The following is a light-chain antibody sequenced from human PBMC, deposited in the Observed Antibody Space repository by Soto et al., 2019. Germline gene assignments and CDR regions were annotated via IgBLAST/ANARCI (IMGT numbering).Light chain of an antibody. CDR2: AAS. J-gene: IGKJ4*01. CDR1: QDVRNW. V-gene: IGKV1-12*01. CDR3: QQASRFPLT. Sequence: DIQMTQSPSSVSASIGDRVTITCRASQDVRNWLAWYQQKPGKAPKLLIYAASSLESGVPSRFSGTGSWTEFTLTISSLQPEDFATYYCQQASRFPLTFGGGTQVAIK.